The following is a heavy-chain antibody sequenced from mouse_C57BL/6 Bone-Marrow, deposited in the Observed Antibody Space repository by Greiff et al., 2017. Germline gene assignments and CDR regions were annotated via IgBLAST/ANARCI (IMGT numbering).Heavy chain of an antibody. CDR3: ARDDSSGPFAY. V-gene: IGHV7-1*01. CDR2: SRNKANDYTT. D-gene: IGHD3-2*02. CDR1: GFTFSDFY. J-gene: IGHJ3*01. Sequence: EVNVVESGGGLVQSGRSLRLSCATSGFTFSDFYMEWVRQAPGKGLEWIAASRNKANDYTTEYSASVKGRFIVSRDTSQSILYLQMNALRAEDTAIYYCARDDSSGPFAYWGQGTLVTVSA.